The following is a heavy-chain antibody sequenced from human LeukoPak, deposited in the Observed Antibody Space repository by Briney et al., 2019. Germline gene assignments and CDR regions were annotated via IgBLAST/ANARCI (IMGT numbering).Heavy chain of an antibody. CDR2: IYYSGST. J-gene: IGHJ4*02. CDR1: GGSISSGDYY. Sequence: PSETLSLTCAVSGGSISSGDYYWSWIRQPPGKGLEWIGYIYYSGSTYYNPSLKSRVTISVDTSKNQFSLKLSSVTAADTAVYYCARDLLNEGNHLDYWGQGTLVTVSS. D-gene: IGHD4-23*01. V-gene: IGHV4-30-4*01. CDR3: ARDLLNEGNHLDY.